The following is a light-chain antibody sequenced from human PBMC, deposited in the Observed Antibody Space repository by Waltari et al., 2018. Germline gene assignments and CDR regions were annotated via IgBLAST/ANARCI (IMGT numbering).Light chain of an antibody. V-gene: IGKV3-15*01. Sequence: RATLSCRASQSVSSNLAWYQQKPGQAPRLLIYGASTRATGIPDRFSGSGSGTEFTLTISSLQSEDFAVYYCQQYNTWPTFGQGTKVEI. CDR3: QQYNTWPT. CDR1: QSVSSN. J-gene: IGKJ1*01. CDR2: GAS.